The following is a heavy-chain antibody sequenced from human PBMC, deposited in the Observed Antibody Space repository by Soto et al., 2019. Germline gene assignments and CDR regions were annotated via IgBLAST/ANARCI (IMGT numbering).Heavy chain of an antibody. J-gene: IGHJ4*01. CDR3: AREAGCSGTNCNVYFDY. CDR1: RLTFSNYG. D-gene: IGHD2-15*01. V-gene: IGHV3-30*03. CDR2: ISYESIST. Sequence: GGSLRLSCVASRLTFSNYGMHWVRQAPGKGLEWVAVISYESISTVYRDSVRGRFAISRDNSRNTLYLHRNSLTPEDTAVYYCAREAGCSGTNCNVYFDYWGLGTLVTVSS.